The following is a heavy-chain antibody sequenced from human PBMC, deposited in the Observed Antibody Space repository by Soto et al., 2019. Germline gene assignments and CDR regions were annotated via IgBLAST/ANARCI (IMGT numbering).Heavy chain of an antibody. D-gene: IGHD6-13*01. CDR1: GFTFTRYY. CDR3: ARSHSYSTSWYDY. CDR2: INPSGDST. J-gene: IGHJ4*03. V-gene: IGHV1-46*01. Sequence: ASVKVSCKASGFTFTRYYMHWLRQAPGQGLEWMGIINPSGDSTTYAQKFQGRVTMSRDTSTSTVYMELSSLRSGDTAVYYCARSHSYSTSWYDYWGQGTTVTVSS.